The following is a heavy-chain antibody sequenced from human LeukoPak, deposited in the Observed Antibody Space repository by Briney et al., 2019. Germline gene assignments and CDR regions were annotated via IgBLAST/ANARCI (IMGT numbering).Heavy chain of an antibody. CDR3: ARGLGDIVVVPAAIKMYYYYGMDV. V-gene: IGHV3-33*08. CDR1: GFTVSSNH. CDR2: IWHDGSNK. J-gene: IGHJ6*02. D-gene: IGHD2-2*02. Sequence: GGSLRLSCAASGFTVSSNHMSWVRQAPGKGLEWVAVIWHDGSNKYYGDSVKGRFTISRDNSKNTLYLQMNSLRAEDTAVYYCARGLGDIVVVPAAIKMYYYYGMDVWGQGTTVTVSS.